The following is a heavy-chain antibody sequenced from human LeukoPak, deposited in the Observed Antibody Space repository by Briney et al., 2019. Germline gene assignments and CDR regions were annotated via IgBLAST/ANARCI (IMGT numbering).Heavy chain of an antibody. V-gene: IGHV1-2*02. D-gene: IGHD2-2*01. CDR1: GYTFSGHY. Sequence: GASVTVSFKASGYTFSGHYIHWVRQAPGQGLEWMGWINPNSGGTNYAQKFQSRVTVTRDTSISTAYMDLTSLRSEDTAVYYCARDEDCSSTNCWLDFWGQGTLVTVSA. CDR3: ARDEDCSSTNCWLDF. CDR2: INPNSGGT. J-gene: IGHJ5*01.